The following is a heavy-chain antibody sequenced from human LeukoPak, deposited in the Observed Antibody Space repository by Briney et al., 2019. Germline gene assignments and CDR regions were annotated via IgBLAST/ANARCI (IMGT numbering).Heavy chain of an antibody. CDR3: AYYYYGSRYFDY. CDR2: IDPGDSRV. J-gene: IGHJ4*02. V-gene: IGHV5-10-1*01. D-gene: IGHD3-10*01. CDR1: EYYFTSYW. Sequence: GESLKISCKGSEYYFTSYWIGWVRQMPGKGLEWMGRIDPGDSRVKYSPSFQGHVTMSVDKSINTAYLQWSSLKASGTAIYYCAYYYYGSRYFDYWGQGTRVTVSS.